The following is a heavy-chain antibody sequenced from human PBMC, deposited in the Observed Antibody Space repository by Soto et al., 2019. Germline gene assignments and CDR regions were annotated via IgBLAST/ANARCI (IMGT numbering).Heavy chain of an antibody. CDR3: AKGFIRDCGGDCTVDT. Sequence: GGSLRLSCAASGFTFSSYTMSWVRQAPGKGLECVSGISATGGSTYYADSVKGRFTFSRDNSKNTLYLQMNSLRAEDTAVYYCAKGFIRDCGGDCTVDTWGQGTLVTVSS. D-gene: IGHD2-21*02. J-gene: IGHJ5*02. CDR1: GFTFSSYT. CDR2: ISATGGST. V-gene: IGHV3-23*01.